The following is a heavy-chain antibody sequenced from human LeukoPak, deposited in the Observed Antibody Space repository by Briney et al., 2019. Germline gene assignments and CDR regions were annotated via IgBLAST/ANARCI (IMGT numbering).Heavy chain of an antibody. CDR1: GFTVSSNY. D-gene: IGHD1-26*01. CDR3: ARRQGGATVDY. Sequence: HTGGSLRLSCAASGFTVSSNYMSWVRQAPGKGLEWVSVIYSGGSTYYADSVKGRFTISRDNSKNTLYLQMNSLRAEDTAVYFCARRQGGATVDYWGQGTLVTVSS. V-gene: IGHV3-66*02. J-gene: IGHJ4*02. CDR2: IYSGGST.